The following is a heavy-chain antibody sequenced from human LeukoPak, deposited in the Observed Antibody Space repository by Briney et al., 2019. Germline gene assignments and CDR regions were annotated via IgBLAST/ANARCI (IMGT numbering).Heavy chain of an antibody. Sequence: GASVKVSCKASGGTFSSYAISWVRQAPGQGLEWMGWINTNTGNPTYAQGFTGRFVFSLDTSVSTAYLQISSLKAEDTAVYYCARVETIFGVVIIPPDYWGQGTLVTVSS. V-gene: IGHV7-4-1*02. J-gene: IGHJ4*02. D-gene: IGHD3-3*01. CDR3: ARVETIFGVVIIPPDY. CDR2: INTNTGNP. CDR1: GGTFSSYA.